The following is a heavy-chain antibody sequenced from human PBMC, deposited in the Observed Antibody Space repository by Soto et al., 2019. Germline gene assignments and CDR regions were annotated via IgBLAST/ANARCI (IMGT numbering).Heavy chain of an antibody. CDR2: IIPISGSI. D-gene: IGHD1-26*01. Sequence: QVQLVQSGAEVKKPGSSVKVSCKASGGTXSXYGITWXXXXXXXWXQCMGGIIPISGSIKFAQKLQGRLTIIPDESTSTVYMELSSLTSEDTAVYYCASRERVDAFDVWGQGTMVTVSS. V-gene: IGHV1-69*01. CDR1: GGTXSXYG. J-gene: IGHJ3*01. CDR3: ASRERVDAFDV.